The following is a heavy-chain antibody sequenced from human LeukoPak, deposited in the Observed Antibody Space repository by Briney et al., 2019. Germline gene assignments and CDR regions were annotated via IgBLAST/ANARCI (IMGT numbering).Heavy chain of an antibody. V-gene: IGHV3-7*01. D-gene: IGHD5-24*01. CDR2: IKEDGSEK. J-gene: IGHJ4*02. Sequence: PGGSLRLSCAASGFTFSTYWMSWVRQALGTGLEWVANIKEDGSEKYYVDSVKGRFTISRDNAKNSLYLQMNSLRAEDTAVYYCARGGGYYFDYLGQGTLVTVSS. CDR1: GFTFSTYW. CDR3: ARGGGYYFDY.